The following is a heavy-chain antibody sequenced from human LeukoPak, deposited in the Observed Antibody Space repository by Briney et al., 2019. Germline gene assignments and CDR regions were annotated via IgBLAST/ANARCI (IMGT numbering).Heavy chain of an antibody. D-gene: IGHD6-19*01. J-gene: IGHJ4*02. CDR2: IISTGGST. Sequence: QPGASLRLSCAASGITFSSCAMCWVRHAPGKGLEWVSGIISTGGSTYYADSVKGRFTISRDNSKSTLSLQMDSLRAEDTAVYYCAKGYSSGWRTYFDYWGQGTLVTVSS. CDR3: AKGYSSGWRTYFDY. V-gene: IGHV3-23*01. CDR1: GITFSSCA.